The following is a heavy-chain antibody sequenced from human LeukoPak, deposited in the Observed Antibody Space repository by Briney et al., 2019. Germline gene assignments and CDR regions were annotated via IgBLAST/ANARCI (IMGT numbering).Heavy chain of an antibody. CDR2: ISSSSSTI. V-gene: IGHV3-48*01. D-gene: IGHD2-2*01. J-gene: IGHJ4*02. CDR1: GFTFSSYS. CDR3: ARGSTSWPYYFDY. Sequence: GGSLRLSCAASGFTFSSYSMNWVRQAPGRGLEWVSYISSSSSTIYYADSVKGRFTISRDNAKNSLYLQMNSLRAEDTAVYYCARGSTSWPYYFDYWGQGTLVTVSS.